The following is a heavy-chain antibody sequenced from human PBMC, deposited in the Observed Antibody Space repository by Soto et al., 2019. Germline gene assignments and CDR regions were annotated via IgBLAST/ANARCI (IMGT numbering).Heavy chain of an antibody. D-gene: IGHD6-13*01. J-gene: IGHJ6*03. CDR3: ARQDGIAADAVGYYYMDV. CDR1: GGSISSYY. Sequence: SETLSLTCTVSGGSISSYYWSWIRQPPGKGLEWIGYIYYSGSTNYNPSLKSRVTISVDTSKNQFSLKLSSVTAADTAVYYCARQDGIAADAVGYYYMDVWGKGTTVTVSS. CDR2: IYYSGST. V-gene: IGHV4-59*08.